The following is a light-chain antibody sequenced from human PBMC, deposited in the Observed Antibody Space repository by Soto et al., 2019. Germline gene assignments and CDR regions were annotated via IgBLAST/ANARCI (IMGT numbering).Light chain of an antibody. Sequence: EIVLTQSTATLSLSPGERATLSCRASQSVSSYLDWYQQKPGQAPRLLIYDASNRATGIPARFSGSGSGTDFTLTISSLEPADVAVYYCQQRSNWPITFGQGTRLEIK. J-gene: IGKJ5*01. V-gene: IGKV3-11*01. CDR3: QQRSNWPIT. CDR1: QSVSSY. CDR2: DAS.